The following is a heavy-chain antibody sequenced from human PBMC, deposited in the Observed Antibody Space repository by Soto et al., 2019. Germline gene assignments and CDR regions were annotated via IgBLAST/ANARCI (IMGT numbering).Heavy chain of an antibody. J-gene: IGHJ4*02. CDR1: GFTLSSYG. Sequence: QVQLVESGGGVVQPGRSLRLSCAASGFTLSSYGMHWVRQAPGKGLEWVAVIWYDGSNKYYADSVKGRFTISRDNSKNTLYLQMNSLRAEDTAVYYCARDPDYGDYVPRYFDYWGQGTLVTVSS. V-gene: IGHV3-33*01. CDR3: ARDPDYGDYVPRYFDY. CDR2: IWYDGSNK. D-gene: IGHD4-17*01.